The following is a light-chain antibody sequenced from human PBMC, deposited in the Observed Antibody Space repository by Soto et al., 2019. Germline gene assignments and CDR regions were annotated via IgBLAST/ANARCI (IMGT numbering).Light chain of an antibody. J-gene: IGKJ1*01. CDR1: QGVRNDY. CDR2: GAS. CDR3: HQYGSSPT. V-gene: IGKV3-20*01. Sequence: EIVLTQSPGTLSLSPGERATLSCRASQGVRNDYLAWYQQKPGQAPRVFIYGASTRATGIPDRFSGSGSGADFTLTISRLEPEDFAVYYCHQYGSSPTFGQGTKVEVK.